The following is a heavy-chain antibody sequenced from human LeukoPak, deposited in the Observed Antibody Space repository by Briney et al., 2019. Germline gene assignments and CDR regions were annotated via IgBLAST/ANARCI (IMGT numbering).Heavy chain of an antibody. J-gene: IGHJ3*02. CDR1: GYAFTSYY. CDR2: INPSGGST. CDR3: ASPGGIVGATNGDDAFDI. D-gene: IGHD1-26*01. Sequence: GASVKVSCKASGYAFTSYYMHWVRQAPGQGLEWMGIINPSGGSTSYAQKFQGRVTLTRDTSTSTVYMELSSLRSEDTAVYYCASPGGIVGATNGDDAFDIWGQGTMVTVSS. V-gene: IGHV1-46*01.